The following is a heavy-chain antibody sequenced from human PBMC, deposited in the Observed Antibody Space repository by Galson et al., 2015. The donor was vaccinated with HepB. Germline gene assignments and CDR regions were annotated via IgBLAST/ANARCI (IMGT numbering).Heavy chain of an antibody. Sequence: SLRLSCAASGFTFSSYGMHWVRQAPGKGLEWVAVIWYDGSNKYYADSVKGRFTISRDNSKNTLYLQMNSLRAEDTAVYYCARDQGGIVVVPAPLDYWGQGTLVTVSS. D-gene: IGHD2-2*01. CDR3: ARDQGGIVVVPAPLDY. V-gene: IGHV3-33*01. CDR2: IWYDGSNK. CDR1: GFTFSSYG. J-gene: IGHJ4*02.